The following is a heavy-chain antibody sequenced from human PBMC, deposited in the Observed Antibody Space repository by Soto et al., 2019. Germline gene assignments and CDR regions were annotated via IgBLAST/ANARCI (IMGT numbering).Heavy chain of an antibody. V-gene: IGHV1-3*01. CDR1: GYSFTRNV. Sequence: QVQLVQSGAEVKKPGASVTVSCKASGYSFTRNVIYWVRQAPGQGLEWMGWINAGNGNTKYSQNFQGKLIITRDTSANTAYMELSSLTSEDTAVYYCARTGNMDVWGQGTTATVSS. CDR2: INAGNGNT. J-gene: IGHJ6*02. CDR3: ARTGNMDV.